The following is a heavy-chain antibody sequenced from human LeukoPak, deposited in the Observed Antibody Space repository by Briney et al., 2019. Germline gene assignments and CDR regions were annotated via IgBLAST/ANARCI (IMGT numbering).Heavy chain of an antibody. V-gene: IGHV4-31*03. D-gene: IGHD2-21*02. Sequence: SETLSLTCTVSGGSISSGGYYWSWIRQHPGKGLEWIGYIYYSGSTYYNPSLKSRVTISVDTSKNQFSLKLSSVTAADTAVYYCARVAARKFMYCGGDCYSNWGQGTLVTVYS. CDR1: GGSISSGGYY. CDR3: ARVAARKFMYCGGDCYSN. J-gene: IGHJ4*02. CDR2: IYYSGST.